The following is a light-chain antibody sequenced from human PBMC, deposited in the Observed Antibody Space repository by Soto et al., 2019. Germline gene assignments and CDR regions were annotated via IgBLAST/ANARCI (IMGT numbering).Light chain of an antibody. J-gene: IGLJ1*01. CDR3: SSYTSSSTRV. CDR2: DVS. CDR1: SSDVGGYKY. Sequence: QSALTQPASVSGSPGQSITISCTGTSSDVGGYKYVSWYQQHPGEAPKLMIYDVSNRPSGVSNRFSGSKSGNTAFLTISGLQAEDEADYYCSSYTSSSTRVFGTGTKVTVL. V-gene: IGLV2-14*01.